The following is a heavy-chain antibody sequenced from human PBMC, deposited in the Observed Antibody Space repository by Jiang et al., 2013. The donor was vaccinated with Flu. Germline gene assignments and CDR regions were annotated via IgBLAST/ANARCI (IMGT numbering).Heavy chain of an antibody. J-gene: IGHJ5*02. CDR2: INPNSGAT. Sequence: GAEVKKPGASVKVSCKASGYTFTNYFMHWVRQAPGQGLEWMGWINPNSGATNYAQKFQGWVTLTRDTSISTAYMELSRLTSDDTAVYYCARRAYTYGSMGWFDPWGQGTLVTV. V-gene: IGHV1-2*04. CDR1: GYTFTNYF. CDR3: ARRAYTYGSMGWFDP. D-gene: IGHD5-18*01.